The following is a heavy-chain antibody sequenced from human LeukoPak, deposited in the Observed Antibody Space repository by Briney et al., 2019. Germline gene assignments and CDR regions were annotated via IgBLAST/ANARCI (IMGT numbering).Heavy chain of an antibody. CDR2: IYYSGST. CDR3: ARGLAYYYGSGSWAY. V-gene: IGHV4-61*01. J-gene: IGHJ4*02. CDR1: GGSFSSGSYY. Sequence: PSETLSLTCTVSGGSFSSGSYYWSWLRQPPGKGLEWIGYIYYSGSTNYNPSLKSRVTISVDTSKNQFSLKLSSVTAADTAVYYCARGLAYYYGSGSWAYWGQGTLDTVPS. D-gene: IGHD3-10*01.